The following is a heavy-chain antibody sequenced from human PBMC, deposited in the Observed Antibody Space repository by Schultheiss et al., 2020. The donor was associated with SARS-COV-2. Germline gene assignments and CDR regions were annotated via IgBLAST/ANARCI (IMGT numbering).Heavy chain of an antibody. CDR2: IHKSGKT. Sequence: GGSLRLSCTVSGFSVSSNYMAWARQAPGKGLEWVSMIHKSGKTYYADSVKGRFTSSRDNAKNSLYLQMNNLRAEDTAMYYCAGYSSSWGWLDPWGQGTLVTVAS. CDR1: GFSVSSNY. V-gene: IGHV3-53*01. J-gene: IGHJ5*02. D-gene: IGHD6-13*01. CDR3: AGYSSSWGWLDP.